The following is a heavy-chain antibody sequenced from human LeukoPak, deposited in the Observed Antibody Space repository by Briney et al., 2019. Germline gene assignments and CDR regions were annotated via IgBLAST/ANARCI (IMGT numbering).Heavy chain of an antibody. CDR3: ASAILTGYYNVDDAFDI. J-gene: IGHJ3*02. V-gene: IGHV1-69*06. CDR1: GGTFSSYA. Sequence: ASVKVSCKASGGTFSSYAISWVRQAPGQGLEWMGGIIPIFGTANYAQKFQGRVTITADKSTSTAYMELSSLRSEDTAVYYCASAILTGYYNVDDAFDIWGQGTTVTVSS. D-gene: IGHD3-9*01. CDR2: IIPIFGTA.